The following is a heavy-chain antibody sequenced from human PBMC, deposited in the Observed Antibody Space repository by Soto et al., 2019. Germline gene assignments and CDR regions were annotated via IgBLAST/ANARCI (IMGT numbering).Heavy chain of an antibody. CDR1: GGSFSGYY. CDR3: ARAPYGPVDY. J-gene: IGHJ4*02. Sequence: QVQLQQWGAGLLKPSETLSLTCAVYGGSFSGYYWSWIRQPPGKGLEWSGEINHSGSTNYNPSLKIRVTISVDTSKNQFSLKLSSVTAADTAVYYCARAPYGPVDYWGQGTLVTVSS. V-gene: IGHV4-34*01. CDR2: INHSGST. D-gene: IGHD4-17*01.